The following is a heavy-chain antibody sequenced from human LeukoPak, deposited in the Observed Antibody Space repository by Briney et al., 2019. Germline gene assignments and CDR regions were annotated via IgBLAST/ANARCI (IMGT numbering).Heavy chain of an antibody. CDR1: GGSISSSSYY. V-gene: IGHV4-39*01. J-gene: IGHJ5*02. CDR3: VRRSLPYSSVGYNWFDP. D-gene: IGHD6-19*01. Sequence: KPSETLSLTCTVSGGSISSSSYYWGWIRQPPGKGLEWIGSIYYSGSTYYNPSLKSRVTISVDTSKNQFSLKLSSVTAADTAVYYCVRRSLPYSSVGYNWFDPWGQGTLVTVSS. CDR2: IYYSGST.